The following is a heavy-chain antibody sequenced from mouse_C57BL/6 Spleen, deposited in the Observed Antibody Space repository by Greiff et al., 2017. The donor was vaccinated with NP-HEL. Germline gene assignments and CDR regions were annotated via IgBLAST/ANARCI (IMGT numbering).Heavy chain of an antibody. CDR1: GFSFNTYA. Sequence: GGGLVQPKGSLKLSCAASGFSFNTYAMNWVRQAPGKGLEWVARIRSKSNNYATYFADSVKDRFTISRDDSESMLYLQMNILKTEDTAMYYCVRRVFYYGHDSLCAYGRQGTLVTVCA. J-gene: IGHJ3*01. D-gene: IGHD2-2*01. CDR2: IRSKSNNYAT. CDR3: VRRVFYYGHDSLCAY. V-gene: IGHV10-1*01.